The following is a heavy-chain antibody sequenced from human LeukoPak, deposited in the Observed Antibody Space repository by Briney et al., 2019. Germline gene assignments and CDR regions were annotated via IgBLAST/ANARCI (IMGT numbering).Heavy chain of an antibody. CDR2: INPNSGGT. D-gene: IGHD6-13*01. CDR3: ARDDRTIAAAGTPDY. Sequence: ASVKVSCKASGYTFTGYYMHWVRQAPGQGLEWMGRINPNSGGTSYAQKFQGRVTMTRDTSISTAYMELSRLRSDDTAVYYCARDDRTIAAAGTPDYWGQGTLVTVSS. V-gene: IGHV1-2*06. J-gene: IGHJ4*02. CDR1: GYTFTGYY.